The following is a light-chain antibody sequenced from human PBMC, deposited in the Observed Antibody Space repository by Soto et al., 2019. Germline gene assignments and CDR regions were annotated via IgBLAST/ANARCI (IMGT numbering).Light chain of an antibody. V-gene: IGKV3-15*01. CDR1: HSVRSS. J-gene: IGKJ1*01. CDR2: GAS. Sequence: EIVMTQSPATLSVSPGERATLSCRASHSVRSSLAWYQQKPGRSPRLLIYGASTRAIGIPARFSGSGSGTEFTLTISSLQSEDFAVYYCLQYNNWWMFGQGTKVDNK. CDR3: LQYNNWWM.